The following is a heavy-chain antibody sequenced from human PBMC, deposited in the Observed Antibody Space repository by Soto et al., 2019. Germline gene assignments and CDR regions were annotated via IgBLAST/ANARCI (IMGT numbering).Heavy chain of an antibody. CDR1: GYSFSGYG. CDR2: INVAKGKT. D-gene: IGHD5-12*01. J-gene: IGHJ6*02. V-gene: IGHV1-3*01. Sequence: PVKVSCKASGYSFSGYGVHWVRRAPRQGFEWMGWINVAKGKTKYSQKFQGRVTVTRDTSASTVYMDLSGLRSEDTAVYYCTRDRAREGYFGMDVWGQGTTVTVSS. CDR3: TRDRAREGYFGMDV.